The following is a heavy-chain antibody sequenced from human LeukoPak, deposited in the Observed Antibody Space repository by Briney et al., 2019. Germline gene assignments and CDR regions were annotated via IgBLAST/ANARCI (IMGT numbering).Heavy chain of an antibody. D-gene: IGHD7-27*01. CDR3: AKDPINWGSIYFDC. J-gene: IGHJ4*02. Sequence: GGSLRLSCAASGFTFSSYGMHWVRQAPGKGLEWVAFIRYDGSNKYYADSVKGRFTISRDNSKNILYLQMNSLTAEDTAVYWCAKDPINWGSIYFDCWGQGTLVTASS. CDR1: GFTFSSYG. V-gene: IGHV3-30*02. CDR2: IRYDGSNK.